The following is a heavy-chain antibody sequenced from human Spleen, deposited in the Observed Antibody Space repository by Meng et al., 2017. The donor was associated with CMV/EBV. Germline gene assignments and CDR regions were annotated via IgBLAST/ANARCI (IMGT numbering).Heavy chain of an antibody. J-gene: IGHJ5*02. D-gene: IGHD3-3*01. V-gene: IGHV4-39*07. Sequence: SSSCYYWGWIRQPPGKGLEWIGNIYYSGSTYYNPSLKNRVIISIDTSKNHFSLQLSSVTSADTAVYYCASGQHITVFGVITPSWFDPWGQGTLVTVSS. CDR3: ASGQHITVFGVITPSWFDP. CDR1: SSSCYY. CDR2: IYYSGST.